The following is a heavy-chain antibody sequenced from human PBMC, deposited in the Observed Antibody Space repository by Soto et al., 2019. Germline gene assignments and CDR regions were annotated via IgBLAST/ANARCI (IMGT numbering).Heavy chain of an antibody. J-gene: IGHJ6*02. D-gene: IGHD6-19*01. V-gene: IGHV4-61*01. Sequence: SETLSLTCTVSGGSVSSGSYCWSWIRQPPGKGLEWIGYIYYSGSTNYNPSLKSRVTISVDTSKNQFSLKLSSVTAADTAVYYCARSIAVADMDVWGQGTTVTVSS. CDR3: ARSIAVADMDV. CDR2: IYYSGST. CDR1: GGSVSSGSYC.